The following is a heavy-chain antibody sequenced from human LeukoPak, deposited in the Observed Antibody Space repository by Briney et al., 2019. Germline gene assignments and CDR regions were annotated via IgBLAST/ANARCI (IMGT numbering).Heavy chain of an antibody. Sequence: GGSAKDSCKASGYTLTSYDINWGPQATGQRLEWMGWMNPNSGNTDYAQKLQGTGTMTRNSSITTPYIELSSLRSEDTAVYYCARRHGRFRDGSCYYPDYWGEGTLVTVSS. D-gene: IGHD2-15*01. CDR2: MNPNSGNT. CDR1: GYTLTSYD. CDR3: ARRHGRFRDGSCYYPDY. V-gene: IGHV1-8*01. J-gene: IGHJ4*02.